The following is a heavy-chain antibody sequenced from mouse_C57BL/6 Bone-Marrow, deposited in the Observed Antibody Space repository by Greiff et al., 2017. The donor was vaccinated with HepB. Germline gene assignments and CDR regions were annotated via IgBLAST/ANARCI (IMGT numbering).Heavy chain of an antibody. CDR3: ARWAYGYDWDFDY. V-gene: IGHV1-78*01. CDR2: IYPRDGST. J-gene: IGHJ2*01. Sequence: VHLVESDAELVKPGASVKISCKVSGYTFTDHTIHWMKQRPEQGLEWIGYIYPRDGSTKYNEKFKGKATLTADKSSSTAYMQLNSLTSEDSAVYFCARWAYGYDWDFDYWGQGTTLTVSS. CDR1: GYTFTDHT. D-gene: IGHD2-2*01.